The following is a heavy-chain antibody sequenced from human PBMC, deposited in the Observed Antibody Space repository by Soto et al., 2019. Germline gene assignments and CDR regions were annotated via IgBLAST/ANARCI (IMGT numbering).Heavy chain of an antibody. Sequence: ASVKVSCKASGYTFTSYAMHWVRQAPGQRLEWMGWINAGNGNTEYSQKFQGRVTITRDTSASTAYMELSSLRSEDTAVYYCARFARSIAAAGNNGRDWYFDLWGRGTLVTVSS. CDR3: ARFARSIAAAGNNGRDWYFDL. V-gene: IGHV1-3*01. CDR2: INAGNGNT. J-gene: IGHJ2*01. CDR1: GYTFTSYA. D-gene: IGHD6-13*01.